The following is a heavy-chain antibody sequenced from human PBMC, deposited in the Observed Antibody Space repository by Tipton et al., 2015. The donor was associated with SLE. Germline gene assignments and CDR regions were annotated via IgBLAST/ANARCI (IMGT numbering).Heavy chain of an antibody. J-gene: IGHJ3*02. CDR3: ARDGGSSWYLDAFDT. CDR1: GVSISSGSYY. V-gene: IGHV4-61*02. Sequence: TLSLTCTVSGVSISSGSYYWNWIRQPAGKGLEGIGRGYSSGTTNYTPSLKSRVTISVDTSKNQFSLKLSSVTAADTAVYYCARDGGSSWYLDAFDTWGQGTMVTVSS. CDR2: GYSSGTT. D-gene: IGHD6-13*01.